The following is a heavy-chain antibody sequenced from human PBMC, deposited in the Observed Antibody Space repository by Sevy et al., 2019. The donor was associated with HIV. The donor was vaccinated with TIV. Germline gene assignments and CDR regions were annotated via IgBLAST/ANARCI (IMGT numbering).Heavy chain of an antibody. D-gene: IGHD1-26*01. CDR2: ISNSGSAK. J-gene: IGHJ4*02. CDR3: AREGRGFMVGATRLDLGAFDY. Sequence: GGSLRLSCTASGFPFGSYEMNWVRQAPGKGLEWVSYISNSGSAKYYSDSVRGRFTISRDNAKNSLYLQMNSLRAEDTAVYYCAREGRGFMVGATRLDLGAFDYWGQGTLVTVSS. CDR1: GFPFGSYE. V-gene: IGHV3-48*03.